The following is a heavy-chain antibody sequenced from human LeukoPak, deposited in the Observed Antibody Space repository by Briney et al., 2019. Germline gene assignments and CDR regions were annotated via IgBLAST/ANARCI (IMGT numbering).Heavy chain of an antibody. CDR3: ARVVSPIKEKVWFGELPPSGAIDY. V-gene: IGHV4-39*07. CDR2: IYYSGST. D-gene: IGHD3-10*01. Sequence: PSETLSLTCTVSGGSISSSSYYWGWIRQPPGKGLEWIGSIYYSGSTYYNPSLKSRVTISVDTSKNQFSLKLSSVTAADTAVYYCARVVSPIKEKVWFGELPPSGAIDYWGQGTLVTVSS. J-gene: IGHJ4*02. CDR1: GGSISSSSYY.